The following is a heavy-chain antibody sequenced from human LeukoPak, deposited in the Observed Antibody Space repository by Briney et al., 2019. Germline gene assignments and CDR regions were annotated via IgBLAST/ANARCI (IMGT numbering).Heavy chain of an antibody. CDR3: ARGCSGGSCHHDAFDI. V-gene: IGHV3-21*01. CDR2: ISSSSSYI. J-gene: IGHJ3*02. D-gene: IGHD2-15*01. Sequence: GGSLRLSCAASGFTFSSYSMNWVRQAPGKGLEWVSSISSSSSYIYYADSVKGRFTISRDNAKNSLYLQMNSLRAEDTAVYYCARGCSGGSCHHDAFDIWGQGTMVTVSS. CDR1: GFTFSSYS.